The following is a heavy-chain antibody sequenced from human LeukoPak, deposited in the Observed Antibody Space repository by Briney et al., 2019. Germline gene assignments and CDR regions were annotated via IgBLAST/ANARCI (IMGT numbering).Heavy chain of an antibody. J-gene: IGHJ3*02. Sequence: GGSLRLSCAASGFTFSSYWMHWARQAPGKGLVWVSRINSDGSSTSYADSVKGRFTISRDNAKNTLYLQMNSLRAEDTAVYYCARAKGYSRRAFDIWGQGTMVTVSS. D-gene: IGHD3-22*01. CDR2: INSDGSST. V-gene: IGHV3-74*01. CDR1: GFTFSSYW. CDR3: ARAKGYSRRAFDI.